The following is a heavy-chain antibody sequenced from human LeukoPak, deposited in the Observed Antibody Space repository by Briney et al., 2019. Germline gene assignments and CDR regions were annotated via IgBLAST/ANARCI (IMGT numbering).Heavy chain of an antibody. V-gene: IGHV1-2*02. CDR1: GYTFTGYY. J-gene: IGHJ4*02. Sequence: ASVKVSCKASGYTFTGYYMHWVRQAPGHGLEWMGWINPNSGGTNYAQKFQGRVTMTRDTSISTAYMELSRLRSDDTAVYYCARAKIVVVPAANDYWGQGTLVTVSS. D-gene: IGHD2-2*01. CDR2: INPNSGGT. CDR3: ARAKIVVVPAANDY.